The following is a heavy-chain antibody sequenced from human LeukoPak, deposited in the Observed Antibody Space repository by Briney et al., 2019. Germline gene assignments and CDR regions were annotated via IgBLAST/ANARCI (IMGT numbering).Heavy chain of an antibody. V-gene: IGHV1-2*04. Sequence: ASVKVSCKASGYTFTGYYMHWVRQAPGQGLEWMGWINPNSGGTNYAQKFQGWVTMTRDTSISTAYMELSRLRSDDTAVYYCATVSPITGTTLSSPGAFDIWGQGTMVTVSS. CDR3: ATVSPITGTTLSSPGAFDI. CDR1: GYTFTGYY. D-gene: IGHD1-7*01. CDR2: INPNSGGT. J-gene: IGHJ3*02.